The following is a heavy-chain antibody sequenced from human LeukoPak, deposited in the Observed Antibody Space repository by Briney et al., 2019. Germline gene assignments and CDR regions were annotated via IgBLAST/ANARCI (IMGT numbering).Heavy chain of an antibody. CDR2: ITGSGGST. CDR3: AKKLVMGPTGGFDP. J-gene: IGHJ5*02. D-gene: IGHD1-26*01. V-gene: IGHV3-23*01. Sequence: GGSLRLSCAASGFTFISYTMGWVRQAPGKGLEWVSTITGSGGSTSYADSVKGRFTISRDNSRSTLFLQMNSLRAEDTAVYYCAKKLVMGPTGGFDPWGQGILVTVSS. CDR1: GFTFISYT.